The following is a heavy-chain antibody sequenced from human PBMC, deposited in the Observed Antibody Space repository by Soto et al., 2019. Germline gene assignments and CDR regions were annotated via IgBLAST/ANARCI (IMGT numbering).Heavy chain of an antibody. CDR2: IWYDGGNK. Sequence: QVQLVESGGGVVQPGRSLSLSCAASGFNFSSYVMHWVRQAPGKGLEWVAVIWYDGGNKYSADSVKGRFTISRDNSKKTMDLQMNSLRAEDTAVYYCARDGQWLPRDGLRSSYYFDYWGQGTLVTVSS. D-gene: IGHD6-19*01. CDR3: ARDGQWLPRDGLRSSYYFDY. CDR1: GFNFSSYV. V-gene: IGHV3-33*01. J-gene: IGHJ4*02.